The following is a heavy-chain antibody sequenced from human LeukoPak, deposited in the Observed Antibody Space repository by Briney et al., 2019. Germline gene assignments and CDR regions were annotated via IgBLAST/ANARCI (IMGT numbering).Heavy chain of an antibody. V-gene: IGHV3-66*01. CDR2: VYTGGST. Sequence: GGSLRLSCAASGFTVSSNYMNWVRQAPGKGLVWVSVVYTGGSTYYADSVKGRFTISRDNPKNTVYLQVNSLRAEDTAVYYCARDPYGTGAFDYWGQGTQVTVSS. CDR3: ARDPYGTGAFDY. CDR1: GFTVSSNY. J-gene: IGHJ4*02. D-gene: IGHD1-1*01.